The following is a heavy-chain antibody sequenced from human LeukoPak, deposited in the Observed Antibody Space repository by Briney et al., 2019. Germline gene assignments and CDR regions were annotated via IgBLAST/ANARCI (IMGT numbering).Heavy chain of an antibody. CDR2: ISYDGSNK. D-gene: IGHD1-26*01. J-gene: IGHJ6*03. CDR3: AKVGDSGSYYSYYYYMDV. V-gene: IGHV3-30*18. CDR1: GFTFSSYG. Sequence: GGSLRLSCAASGFTFSSYGMHWVRQAPGKGLEWVAVISYDGSNKYYADSVKGRFTISRDDSKNTLYLQMNSLRAEDTAVYYCAKVGDSGSYYSYYYYMDVWGKGTTVTVSS.